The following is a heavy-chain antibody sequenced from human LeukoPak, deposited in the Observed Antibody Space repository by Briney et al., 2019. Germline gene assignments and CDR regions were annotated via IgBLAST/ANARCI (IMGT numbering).Heavy chain of an antibody. CDR3: ASDDYGAFDI. V-gene: IGHV3-21*01. CDR1: GFTFSSYR. J-gene: IGHJ3*02. Sequence: GGSLRHSCVASGFTFSSYRMNWVRPAPGKGVEWFSSISSSSTYINYADSVKGRFTIYRDNAKNSLYLQMNSLRAEDTAMYYCASDDYGAFDIWGQGTMVTVSS. CDR2: ISSSSTYI. D-gene: IGHD4-17*01.